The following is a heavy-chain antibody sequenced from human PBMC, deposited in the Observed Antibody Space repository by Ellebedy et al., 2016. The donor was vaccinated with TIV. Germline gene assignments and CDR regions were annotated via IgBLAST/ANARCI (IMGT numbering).Heavy chain of an antibody. V-gene: IGHV3-23*01. CDR1: GFMLSRFW. D-gene: IGHD6-19*01. Sequence: GESLKISRSASGFMLSRFWMSWVRQAPGKGLEWVSGISCSGGSTYYTDSVKGRFTISRDNSKNTLYLQINSLRVEDTAVYYCVGRPQSSGWYGPFDYWGQGTLVTVSS. CDR3: VGRPQSSGWYGPFDY. CDR2: ISCSGGST. J-gene: IGHJ4*02.